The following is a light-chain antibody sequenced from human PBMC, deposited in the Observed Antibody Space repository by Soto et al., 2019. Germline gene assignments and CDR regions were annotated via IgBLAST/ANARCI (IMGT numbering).Light chain of an antibody. Sequence: DIQMTHSPSSLSASVGCSVTISCRASQTISSRLSWYQQEPGKAPKLLIYAASTLQSGVPSRFRGSGSGTEFTLTISSLKPEDFANYYCQQLNSYPQVTFGHGTRLEIK. CDR1: QTISSR. CDR2: AAS. V-gene: IGKV1-17*01. J-gene: IGKJ5*01. CDR3: QQLNSYPQVT.